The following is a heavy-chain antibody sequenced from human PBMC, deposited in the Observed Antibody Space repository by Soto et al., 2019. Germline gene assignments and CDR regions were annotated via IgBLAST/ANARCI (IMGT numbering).Heavy chain of an antibody. Sequence: QVQLVQSGAEVKKPGASVKVSCKASGNTFSNYYIHWVRQAPGQGLAWMGTINPSGGHTTYAQKFLGRVTMTRDASTSTLYMELTSLRFEDTAVYYCARGGHVVVVTAAFDYWGQGTLVTVSS. CDR2: INPSGGHT. CDR3: ARGGHVVVVTAAFDY. J-gene: IGHJ4*02. D-gene: IGHD2-21*02. V-gene: IGHV1-46*03. CDR1: GNTFSNYY.